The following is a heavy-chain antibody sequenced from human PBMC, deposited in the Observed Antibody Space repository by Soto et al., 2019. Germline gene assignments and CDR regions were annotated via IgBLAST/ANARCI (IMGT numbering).Heavy chain of an antibody. CDR3: ARSPWGEYYYDSSGYPQAFQH. J-gene: IGHJ1*01. D-gene: IGHD3-22*01. V-gene: IGHV1-69*13. CDR1: GGTFSSYA. CDR2: IIPIFGTA. Sequence: ASVKVSCKASGGTFSSYAISWVRQAPGQGLEWMGGIIPIFGTANYAQKFQGRVTITADESTSTAYMELSSLRSEDTAVYYCARSPWGEYYYDSSGYPQAFQHWGQGTLVTVSS.